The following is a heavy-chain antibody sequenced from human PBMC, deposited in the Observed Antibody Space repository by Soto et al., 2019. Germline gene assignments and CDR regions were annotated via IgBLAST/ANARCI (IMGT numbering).Heavy chain of an antibody. J-gene: IGHJ4*02. Sequence: EGQLVGSGGGLVQPGGSLRLSCAASGLIFGNYWMHWVRQAPGKGLVWVSRIKSDGSSTNYADSVKGRFTISRDNAKNTLYLQMDSLRAEDTAVYYCARESSGYSSYFDYWGQGTLVTVSS. CDR2: IKSDGSST. D-gene: IGHD5-12*01. V-gene: IGHV3-74*01. CDR3: ARESSGYSSYFDY. CDR1: GLIFGNYW.